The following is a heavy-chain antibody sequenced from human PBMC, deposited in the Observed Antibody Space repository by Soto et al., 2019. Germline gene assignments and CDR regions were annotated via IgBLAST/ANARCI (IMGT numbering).Heavy chain of an antibody. CDR2: INAGNGNT. Sequence: WASVKVSCKASGYTFTSYAMHWVRQAPGQRLEWMGWINAGNGNTKYSQKFQGRVTITRDTSASTAYMGLSSLRSEDTAVYYCARDLGVGAASDYWGQGTLVTVSS. CDR1: GYTFTSYA. CDR3: ARDLGVGAASDY. J-gene: IGHJ4*02. V-gene: IGHV1-3*01. D-gene: IGHD1-26*01.